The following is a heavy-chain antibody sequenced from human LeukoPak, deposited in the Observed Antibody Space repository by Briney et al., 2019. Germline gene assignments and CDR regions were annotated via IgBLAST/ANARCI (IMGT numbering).Heavy chain of an antibody. Sequence: PSETLSLTCAVSGVSISSSSYFWGWIRQPPGKGLEWIGSMYYSGSTFYNPSLKTRVTTPADASKNQLSLNLTSLTAADTAVYYCASQVIRYFDGLPNPVDFDHWGQGILVTVSS. CDR3: ASQVIRYFDGLPNPVDFDH. CDR2: MYYSGST. D-gene: IGHD3-9*01. CDR1: GVSISSSSYF. J-gene: IGHJ4*02. V-gene: IGHV4-39*01.